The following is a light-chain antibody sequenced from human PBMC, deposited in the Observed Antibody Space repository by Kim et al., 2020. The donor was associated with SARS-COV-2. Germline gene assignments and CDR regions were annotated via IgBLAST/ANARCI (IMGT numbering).Light chain of an antibody. V-gene: IGKV1-12*01. Sequence: STVSAAVGDRVTITCRASQDIGSWLAWYQQKPGKAPKLLIYVASSLRSGVPSRFSGSGSGTDFTLTISSLQPEDFATYYCQQARGTFGQGTKLEI. CDR3: QQARGT. J-gene: IGKJ2*02. CDR2: VAS. CDR1: QDIGSW.